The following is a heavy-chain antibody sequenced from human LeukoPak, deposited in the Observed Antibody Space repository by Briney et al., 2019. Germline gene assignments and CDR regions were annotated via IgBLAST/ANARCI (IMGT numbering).Heavy chain of an antibody. CDR1: GFTVSSNY. CDR2: IYDSGIT. Sequence: GSLRLSCAASGFTVSSNYMSWVRQPPGKGLEWIGSIYDSGITYYNPSLKSRVIISVDTSKNQFSLKLSSVTAADTAVYYCARPGSSGWYTGNWFDPWGQGTLVTVSS. V-gene: IGHV4-39*01. CDR3: ARPGSSGWYTGNWFDP. D-gene: IGHD6-19*01. J-gene: IGHJ5*02.